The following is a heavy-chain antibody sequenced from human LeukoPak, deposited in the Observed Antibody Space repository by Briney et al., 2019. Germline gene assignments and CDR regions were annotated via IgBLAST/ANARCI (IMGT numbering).Heavy chain of an antibody. V-gene: IGHV1-46*01. Sequence: GASVKVSCKASGYTFTSYYMHWVRQAPGQGLEWMGIINPSGGSTSYAQKFQGRVTMTRDTSTSTVYMELSSLRSEDTAVYYCASHYGSGSYYEKKFDYWGQGILVTVSS. CDR1: GYTFTSYY. CDR3: ASHYGSGSYYEKKFDY. CDR2: INPSGGST. J-gene: IGHJ4*02. D-gene: IGHD3-10*01.